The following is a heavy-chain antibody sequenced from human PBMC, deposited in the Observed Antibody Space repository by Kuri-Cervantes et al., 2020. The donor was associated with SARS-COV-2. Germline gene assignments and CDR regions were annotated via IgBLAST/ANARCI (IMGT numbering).Heavy chain of an antibody. Sequence: SETLSLTCTVSGGSISSSSYYWGWIRQPPGKGLEWIGSIYYSGSTYYNPSLKSRVTISVDTSKNQLSLKLGSVTAADTAVYYCSTRRTGAWFDPWSQGTLVTVSS. CDR3: STRRTGAWFDP. CDR2: IYYSGST. D-gene: IGHD1-14*01. V-gene: IGHV4-39*01. J-gene: IGHJ5*02. CDR1: GGSISSSSYY.